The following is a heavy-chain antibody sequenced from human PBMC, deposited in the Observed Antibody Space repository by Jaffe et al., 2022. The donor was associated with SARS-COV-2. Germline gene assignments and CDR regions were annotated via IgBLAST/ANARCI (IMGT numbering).Heavy chain of an antibody. V-gene: IGHV3-21*01. CDR3: ASRDGYNYYFDY. CDR2: ISSSSSYI. D-gene: IGHD1-1*01. Sequence: EVQLVESGGGLVKPGGSLRLSCAASGFTFSSYSMNWVRQAPGKGLEWVSSISSSSSYIYYADSVKGRFTISRDNAKNSLYLQMNSLRAEDTAVYYCASRDGYNYYFDYWGQGTLVTVSS. CDR1: GFTFSSYS. J-gene: IGHJ4*02.